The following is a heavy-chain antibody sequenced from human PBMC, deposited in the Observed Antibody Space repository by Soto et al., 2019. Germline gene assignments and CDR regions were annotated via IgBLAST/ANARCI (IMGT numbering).Heavy chain of an antibody. V-gene: IGHV3-23*01. CDR1: GFTFSSYA. J-gene: IGHJ4*02. CDR3: AKLIAEAGEGY. Sequence: EVQLLESGGGLVQPGGSLTLSCAASGFTFSSYAMSWVRQAPGKGLEWVSAIRSSGGSTYYADSVKGRFTISRDNSKNTLYLQMNSLRAEDTAVYYCAKLIAEAGEGYCGQGTLVTVSS. CDR2: IRSSGGST. D-gene: IGHD6-19*01.